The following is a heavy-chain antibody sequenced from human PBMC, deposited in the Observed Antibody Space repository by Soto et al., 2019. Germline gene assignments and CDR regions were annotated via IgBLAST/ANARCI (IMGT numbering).Heavy chain of an antibody. CDR1: GYTFTGYG. V-gene: IGHV1-3*01. J-gene: IGHJ5*02. D-gene: IGHD6-13*01. CDR2: INAANGDT. Sequence: ASVKVSCKASGYTFTGYGIHWVRQAPGQRLEWMGWINAANGDTKYSPKFQGRVTITRDTSASTAYMELSSLRSEDTAVYYCVRRHVSATGIDWFDPWGQGTLVTVSS. CDR3: VRRHVSATGIDWFDP.